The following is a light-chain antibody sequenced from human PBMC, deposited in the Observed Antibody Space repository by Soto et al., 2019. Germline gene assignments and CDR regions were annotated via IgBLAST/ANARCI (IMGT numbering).Light chain of an antibody. Sequence: DIQMTQSPSTLSASIGDRVTITCRASQNIYKWLAWYQQKPQKAPKLLIFEAAALETVVSPRFSGSGSGTEFTLTISSPQPDDFATYYCQQYARYPLTFGGGTKVE. V-gene: IGKV1-5*01. CDR2: EAA. CDR3: QQYARYPLT. J-gene: IGKJ4*01. CDR1: QNIYKW.